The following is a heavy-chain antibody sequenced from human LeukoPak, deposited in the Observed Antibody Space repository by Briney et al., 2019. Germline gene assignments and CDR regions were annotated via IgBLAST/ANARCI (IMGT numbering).Heavy chain of an antibody. V-gene: IGHV3-9*01. J-gene: IGHJ4*02. CDR1: GFTFDDYA. CDR2: ISWNSGSI. Sequence: GGSLRPSCAASGFTFDDYAMHWVRQAPGKGLEWVSGISWNSGSIGYADSVKGRFTISRDNAKNSLYLQMNSLRAEDTALYYCAKDIEARRATYYFDYWGQGTLVTVSS. CDR3: AKDIEARRATYYFDY.